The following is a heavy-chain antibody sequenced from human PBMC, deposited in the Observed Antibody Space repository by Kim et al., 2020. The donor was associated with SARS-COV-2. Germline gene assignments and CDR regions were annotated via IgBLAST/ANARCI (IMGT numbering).Heavy chain of an antibody. J-gene: IGHJ4*01. CDR3: AKGVLAYYYDSSGYPFD. CDR1: GFTFSSYA. Sequence: GGSLRLSCAASGFTFSSYAMSWVRQAPGKGLEWVSVIYSGGSSTYYADSVKGRFTISRDNSNNTQALQMNSLRAEDTAVYYCAKGVLAYYYDSSGYPFD. V-gene: IGHV3-23*03. D-gene: IGHD3-22*01. CDR2: IYSGGSST.